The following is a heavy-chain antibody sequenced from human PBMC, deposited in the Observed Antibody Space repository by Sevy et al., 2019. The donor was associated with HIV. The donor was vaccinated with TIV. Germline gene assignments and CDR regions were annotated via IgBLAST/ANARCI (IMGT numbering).Heavy chain of an antibody. Sequence: GGSLRLSCAVSGFTVSDNYMNWVRQAPGKGLEWVANIRQDGNEIYYADSVKGRFTISRDNAKESLYLQMSNLRVEDTAIYYCARRYFDLWGQGILVTVSS. CDR3: ARRYFDL. V-gene: IGHV3-7*01. J-gene: IGHJ4*02. CDR1: GFTVSDNY. CDR2: IRQDGNEI.